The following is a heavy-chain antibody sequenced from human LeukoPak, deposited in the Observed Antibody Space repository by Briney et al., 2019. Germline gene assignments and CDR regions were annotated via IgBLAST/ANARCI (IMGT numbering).Heavy chain of an antibody. CDR2: ISGSGGST. D-gene: IGHD2-21*02. Sequence: GGSLRLSCVASGFTFITYAMSWVRQAPGKGLEWVSSISGSGGSTYYADSVRGRFTISRDNSKNTMYLQMNSLRAEDTAVYYCASKWYCGGDCYYQIDFWGQGTLVTVSS. J-gene: IGHJ4*02. CDR1: GFTFITYA. CDR3: ASKWYCGGDCYYQIDF. V-gene: IGHV3-23*01.